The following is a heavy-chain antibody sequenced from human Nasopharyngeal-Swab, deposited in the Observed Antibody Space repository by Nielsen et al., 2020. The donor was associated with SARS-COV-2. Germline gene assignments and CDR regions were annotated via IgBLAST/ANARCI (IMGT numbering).Heavy chain of an antibody. CDR3: ARGNSGYGYYFDY. CDR2: IIPIFGTA. Sequence: SVKVSCKASGGTFSSYAISWVRQAPGQGLEWMGGIIPIFGTANYAQKFQGRVTITADESTSTAYMELSSLRSEDTAVYYCARGNSGYGYYFDYWGQGTLVTVSS. D-gene: IGHD5-12*01. J-gene: IGHJ4*02. CDR1: GGTFSSYA. V-gene: IGHV1-69*13.